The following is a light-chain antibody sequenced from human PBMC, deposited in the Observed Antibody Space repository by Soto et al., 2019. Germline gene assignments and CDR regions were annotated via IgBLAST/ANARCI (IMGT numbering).Light chain of an antibody. CDR3: QPRSYWPGT. Sequence: EIVLTQSPATLSLSPGERATLSCRASQSVSSFLAWYQQKPGQAPRVIIYDASTRATGIPARFSGSGSGTDFTLTISSLEPEDFAVYYCQPRSYWPGTFGQGTKLEIK. CDR2: DAS. CDR1: QSVSSF. J-gene: IGKJ2*01. V-gene: IGKV3-11*01.